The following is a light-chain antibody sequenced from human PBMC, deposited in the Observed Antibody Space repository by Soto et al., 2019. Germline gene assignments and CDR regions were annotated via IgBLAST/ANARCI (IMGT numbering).Light chain of an antibody. V-gene: IGKV1-13*02. Sequence: AIQLTQSPSSLSASVGDRVTITCRASQDIRGALAWYQQKPGKPPKLLIFDVSSLQSGVPSRFSGSGSGTDFTLTISSLQPEDFASSYCQQFNTYPITFGQGTRLEIK. CDR3: QQFNTYPIT. CDR1: QDIRGA. CDR2: DVS. J-gene: IGKJ5*01.